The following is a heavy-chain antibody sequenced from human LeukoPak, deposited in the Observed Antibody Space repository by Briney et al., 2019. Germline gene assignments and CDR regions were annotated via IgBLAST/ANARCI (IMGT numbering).Heavy chain of an antibody. J-gene: IGHJ4*02. Sequence: GEPLXXSCQGFGYRFTSYWIGWVRQMPGKGREWMGIIYPGDSDTRYSQSFQGQVTISVDKSISTTYLQWSSLKASDTAMYYCARQDDYDRSGYTDYWGQGTLVTVSS. D-gene: IGHD3-22*01. CDR2: IYPGDSDT. CDR3: ARQDDYDRSGYTDY. CDR1: GYRFTSYW. V-gene: IGHV5-51*01.